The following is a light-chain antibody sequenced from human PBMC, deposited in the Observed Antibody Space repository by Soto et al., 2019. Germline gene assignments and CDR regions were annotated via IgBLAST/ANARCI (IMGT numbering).Light chain of an antibody. V-gene: IGLV2-23*01. CDR1: RSDVGGYNL. CDR2: EDN. CDR3: CSFAGSFYA. Sequence: QSALTQPASVSGSPGQSITISCTGSRSDVGGYNLVSWYEQHQGKVPKLIIYEDNQRPSWDSNRFSGSKSGNTASLTIDGLQAQEVADYYCCSFAGSFYAFGTGTKVTVL. J-gene: IGLJ1*01.